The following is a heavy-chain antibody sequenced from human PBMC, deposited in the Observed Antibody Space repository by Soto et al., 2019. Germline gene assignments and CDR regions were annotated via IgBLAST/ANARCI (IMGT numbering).Heavy chain of an antibody. CDR3: ARRGGLAAAFEWNWFDP. V-gene: IGHV4-39*01. CDR1: GGSISSSSYY. J-gene: IGHJ5*02. Sequence: SETLSLTCTVSGGSISSSSYYWGWIRQPPGKGLEWIGSIYYSGSTYYNPSLKSRVTISVDTSKNQFSLKLSSVTAADTAVYYCARRGGLAAAFEWNWFDPWGQGTLVTVSS. CDR2: IYYSGST. D-gene: IGHD6-13*01.